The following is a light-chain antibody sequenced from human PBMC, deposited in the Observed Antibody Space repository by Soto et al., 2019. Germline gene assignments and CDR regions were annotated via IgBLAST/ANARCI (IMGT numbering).Light chain of an antibody. CDR1: QSLGIW. V-gene: IGKV1-5*01. J-gene: IGKJ1*01. Sequence: DIQMTQSPSTLSASVGDRVTITCRASQSLGIWLAWHQQKPGKAPKLLIYDASTLKSGVPSRFSGSGSGTKCTLTLSSLQPDDFATYYCQEYNSYSGTFGQGTKVEVK. CDR3: QEYNSYSGT. CDR2: DAS.